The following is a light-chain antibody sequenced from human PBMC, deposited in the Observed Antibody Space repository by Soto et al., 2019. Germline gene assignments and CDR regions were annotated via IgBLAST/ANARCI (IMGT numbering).Light chain of an antibody. CDR1: QSVSSY. Sequence: EIVLTQSPATLSLSPGERATLSCRASQSVSSYLAWYQQKPGQAPRLLIYDASNRATGIPARFSGSGSGTDFTLTISSLEPEDFEVYYCQQRSNWPPRMYTFGQGTKLEIK. CDR3: QQRSNWPPRMYT. CDR2: DAS. J-gene: IGKJ2*01. V-gene: IGKV3-11*01.